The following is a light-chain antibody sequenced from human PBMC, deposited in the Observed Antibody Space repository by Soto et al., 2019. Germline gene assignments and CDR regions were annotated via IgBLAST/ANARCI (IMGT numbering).Light chain of an antibody. J-gene: IGKJ5*01. V-gene: IGKV1-16*01. CDR3: QQANSFPIT. CDR1: QGIDNY. Sequence: IQMTQSPSSLSASVGDRVTITCRASQGIDNYLACFQQKPGKVPQRLIYAASTLQSGVPSRFGGSGSGTDFTLTIDSLQPEDFATYFCQQANSFPITFGQGTRLEIK. CDR2: AAS.